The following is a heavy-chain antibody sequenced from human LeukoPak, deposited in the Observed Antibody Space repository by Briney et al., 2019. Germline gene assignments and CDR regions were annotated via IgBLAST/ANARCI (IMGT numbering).Heavy chain of an antibody. Sequence: GGSLRLSCAASGFTFSSYAMSWVRQAPGKGLEWVPVIYSGGSTYYADSVKGRFTISRHNSKNTLYLQMNSLRAEDTAVYYCARDQTGFDYWGQGTLVTVSS. CDR1: GFTFSSYA. CDR2: IYSGGST. CDR3: ARDQTGFDY. V-gene: IGHV3-53*04. J-gene: IGHJ4*02. D-gene: IGHD1-14*01.